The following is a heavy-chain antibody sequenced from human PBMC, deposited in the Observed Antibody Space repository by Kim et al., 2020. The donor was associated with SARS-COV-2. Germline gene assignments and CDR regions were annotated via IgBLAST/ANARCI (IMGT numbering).Heavy chain of an antibody. V-gene: IGHV3-30*18. D-gene: IGHD4-17*01. J-gene: IGHJ6*02. CDR1: GFTFSSYG. Sequence: GGSLRLSCAASGFTFSSYGMHWVRQAPGKGLEWVAVISYDGSNKNYADSVKGRFTISRDNSKNTLYLQMNSLRAEDTAVYYCAKDGSVNTLRWGWYYYYYGMDVWGQGTTVTVSS. CDR3: AKDGSVNTLRWGWYYYYYGMDV. CDR2: ISYDGSNK.